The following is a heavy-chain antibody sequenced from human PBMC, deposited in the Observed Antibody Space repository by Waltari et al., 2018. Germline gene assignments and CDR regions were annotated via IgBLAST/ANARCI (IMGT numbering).Heavy chain of an antibody. J-gene: IGHJ3*02. V-gene: IGHV4-39*01. CDR3: ARQDYYDSSGLDAFDS. CDR2: IYYSGST. D-gene: IGHD3-22*01. CDR1: GGSIRSSSYY. Sequence: QLQLQESGPGLVKPSETLSLTCTVSGGSIRSSSYYWGWIRQPPGKGLEWIGSIYYSGSTYDNPSLKCRVTISVDTSKNQFSRKLSSVTAADTAVYYCARQDYYDSSGLDAFDSWGQGTMVTVSS.